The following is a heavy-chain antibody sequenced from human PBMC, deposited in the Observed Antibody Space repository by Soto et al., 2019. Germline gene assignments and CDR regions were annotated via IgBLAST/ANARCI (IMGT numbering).Heavy chain of an antibody. Sequence: SVKVTCKASGGTFSSYAISWVRQAPGQGLEWMGGIIPIFVTANYAQKFQGRVTITADESTSTAYMELSSLRSEDTAVYYCARRLGYSSGWYGTGAFDIWGQGTMGTVSS. D-gene: IGHD6-19*01. CDR2: IIPIFVTA. J-gene: IGHJ3*02. V-gene: IGHV1-69*13. CDR1: GGTFSSYA. CDR3: ARRLGYSSGWYGTGAFDI.